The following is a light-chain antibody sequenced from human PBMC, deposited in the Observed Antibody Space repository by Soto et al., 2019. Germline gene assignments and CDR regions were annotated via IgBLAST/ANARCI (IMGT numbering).Light chain of an antibody. CDR2: DVS. CDR1: SSDVGGYNY. Sequence: QSALTQPRSVSGSPGQSVTISCTGTSSDVGGYNYVSWYQQHPGKAPKLMIYDVSKRPSGVPDRFSGSKSGNTASLTISGLQAEDEDDYYCYSYVGSYTRVFGGGTKLTVL. CDR3: YSYVGSYTRV. J-gene: IGLJ3*02. V-gene: IGLV2-11*01.